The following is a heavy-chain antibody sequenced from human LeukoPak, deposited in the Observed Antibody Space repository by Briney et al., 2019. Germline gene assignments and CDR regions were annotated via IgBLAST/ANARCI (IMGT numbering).Heavy chain of an antibody. J-gene: IGHJ4*02. V-gene: IGHV3-48*01. CDR3: ARDYKYAFDN. D-gene: IGHD5-24*01. CDR2: IGIDSGNT. CDR1: GFTFSDYI. Sequence: PRGSLRLSCAASGFTFSDYIMNWVRQAPGKGLEWISYIGIDSGNTNYADSVKGRFTISGEKAKNSLYLQMNSLRVEDTAVYYCARDYKYAFDNWGQGTLVTVSS.